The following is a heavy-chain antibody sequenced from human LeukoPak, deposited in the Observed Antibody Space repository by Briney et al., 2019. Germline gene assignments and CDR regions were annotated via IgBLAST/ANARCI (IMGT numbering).Heavy chain of an antibody. CDR1: GYTFTGYY. CDR3: ARVGSRHDSSGYYYGY. J-gene: IGHJ4*02. D-gene: IGHD3-22*01. Sequence: ASVKVSCKASGYTFTGYYMHWVRQAPGQGLEWMGWINPNSGGTNYAQKFQGRVTMTRDTSISTAYMELSRLRSDDTAVYYCARVGSRHDSSGYYYGYWGQGTLVTVSS. CDR2: INPNSGGT. V-gene: IGHV1-2*02.